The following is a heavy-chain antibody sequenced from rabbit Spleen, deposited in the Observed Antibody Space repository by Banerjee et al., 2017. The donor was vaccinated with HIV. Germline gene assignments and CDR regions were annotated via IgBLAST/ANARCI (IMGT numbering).Heavy chain of an antibody. CDR1: GFSFSNKAV. CDR3: ARDGAGGSYFAL. Sequence: QEQLVESGGGLVKPEGSLKLSCTASGFSFSNKAVMCWVRQAPGKGLEWIACVYAGSSGGTYYASWPKGRFTVSRTSSTTVTLQMTSLTAADTATYFCARDGAGGSYFALWGQGTLVTVS. D-gene: IGHD8-1*01. CDR2: VYAGSSGGT. V-gene: IGHV1S45*01. J-gene: IGHJ3*01.